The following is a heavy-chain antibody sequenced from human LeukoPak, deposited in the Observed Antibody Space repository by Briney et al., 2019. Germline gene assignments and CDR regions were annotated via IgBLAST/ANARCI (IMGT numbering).Heavy chain of an antibody. CDR1: GYSISSGYY. Sequence: QSSETLSLTCTVSGYSISSGYYWGWIRQPPGKGLEWIGSIYHSGSTYYNPSLKSRVTISVDTSKNQFSLKLSSVTAADTAVYYCASGLRYFDLYYWGQGTLVTVSS. CDR2: IYHSGST. J-gene: IGHJ4*02. V-gene: IGHV4-38-2*02. D-gene: IGHD3-9*01. CDR3: ASGLRYFDLYY.